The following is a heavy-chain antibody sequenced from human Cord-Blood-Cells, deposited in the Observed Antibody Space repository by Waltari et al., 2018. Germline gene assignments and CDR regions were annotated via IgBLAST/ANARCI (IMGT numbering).Heavy chain of an antibody. V-gene: IGHV4-59*01. D-gene: IGHD6-19*01. CDR3: ARDRSSGWYWFDP. CDR2: IYYSGST. CDR1: GGSISRYY. J-gene: IGHJ5*02. Sequence: QVQLQESGPGLVKPSETLSLTCPVSGGSISRYYWSWIRQPPGKGLEWIGYIYYSGSTNYNPSLKSRVTISVDTSKNQFSLKLSSVTAADTAVYYCARDRSSGWYWFDPWGQGTLVTVSS.